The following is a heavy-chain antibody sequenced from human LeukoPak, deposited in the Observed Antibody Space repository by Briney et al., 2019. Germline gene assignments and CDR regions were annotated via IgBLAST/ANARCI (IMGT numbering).Heavy chain of an antibody. Sequence: GGSLRLSCTAPGFTFSSYAMHWVRQAPGKGLEWVAVISYDGSNKYYADSVKGRFTISRDNSKNTLYLQMNSLRAEDTAVYYRASAYYGDYSSFDYWGQGTLVTVSS. CDR3: ASAYYGDYSSFDY. CDR1: GFTFSSYA. V-gene: IGHV3-30-3*01. J-gene: IGHJ4*02. D-gene: IGHD4-17*01. CDR2: ISYDGSNK.